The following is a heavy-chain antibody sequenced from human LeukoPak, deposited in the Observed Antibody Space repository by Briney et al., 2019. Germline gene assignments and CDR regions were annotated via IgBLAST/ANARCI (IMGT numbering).Heavy chain of an antibody. CDR3: ATPGIVVVTTDAFDI. CDR2: ISSSGSTI. J-gene: IGHJ3*02. D-gene: IGHD3-22*01. Sequence: GGSLRLSCAASGFTFSDYYMSWIRQAPGKGLEWVSYISSSGSTIYYADSVKGRFTISRDNAKSSLYLQMNSLRAEDTAVYYCATPGIVVVTTDAFDIWGQGTMVTVSS. CDR1: GFTFSDYY. V-gene: IGHV3-11*01.